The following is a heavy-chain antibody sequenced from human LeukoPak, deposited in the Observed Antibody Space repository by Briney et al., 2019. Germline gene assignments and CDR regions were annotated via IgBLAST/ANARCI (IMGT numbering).Heavy chain of an antibody. J-gene: IGHJ4*02. V-gene: IGHV3-23*01. D-gene: IGHD3-9*01. CDR3: VKGSEYYDILTAFFEY. CDR2: TSGSGGTT. Sequence: GGSLRLSCAASGFTFSTYGMSWVRQAPGKGLEWVATTSGSGGTTYYADSVKGRFTISRDNSKNTLYLQMNSLRAEDTAVYYCVKGSEYYDILTAFFEYWGQGTLVTVSS. CDR1: GFTFSTYG.